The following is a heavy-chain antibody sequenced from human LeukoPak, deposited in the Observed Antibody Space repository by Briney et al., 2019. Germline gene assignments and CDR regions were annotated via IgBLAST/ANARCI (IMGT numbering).Heavy chain of an antibody. CDR2: ISASGART. CDR1: RFSFSSYA. D-gene: IGHD6-13*01. V-gene: IGHV3-23*01. J-gene: IGHJ4*02. CDR3: ARDRFYSSSWYPPGY. Sequence: GGSLRLSCAASRFSFSSYAMSWVRQAPGKGLEWVSGISASGARTYYADSVKGRFTISRDNSKNTLYLQMNSLRAEDTAVYYCARDRFYSSSWYPPGYWGQGTLVTVSS.